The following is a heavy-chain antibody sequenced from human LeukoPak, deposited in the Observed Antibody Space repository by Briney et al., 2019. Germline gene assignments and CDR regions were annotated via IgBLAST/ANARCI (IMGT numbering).Heavy chain of an antibody. CDR2: IRYDGSNK. Sequence: GGSLRLSCAASGFTFSTYAMHWVRQAPGKGLEWVAFIRYDGSNKYYADSVKGRFTISRDNSKNTLYLQMNSLRAEDTAVYYCAKDRPPITIFGVGPDYWGQGTLVTVSS. V-gene: IGHV3-30*02. CDR3: AKDRPPITIFGVGPDY. CDR1: GFTFSTYA. J-gene: IGHJ4*02. D-gene: IGHD3-3*01.